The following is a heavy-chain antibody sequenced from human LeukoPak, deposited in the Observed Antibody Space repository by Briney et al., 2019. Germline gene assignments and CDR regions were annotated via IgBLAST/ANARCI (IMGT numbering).Heavy chain of an antibody. V-gene: IGHV3-23*01. CDR3: AKDWDSSSWAYYFDY. D-gene: IGHD6-13*01. Sequence: GGSLRLSCAASGFTFSSYAMSWVRQAPGKGLEWVSAISGSGGSTYYADSVKGRFTISRDNSKNTLYLQMNSLRAEDTAVYYCAKDWDSSSWAYYFDYWGQGTLVTVSS. CDR1: GFTFSSYA. CDR2: ISGSGGST. J-gene: IGHJ4*02.